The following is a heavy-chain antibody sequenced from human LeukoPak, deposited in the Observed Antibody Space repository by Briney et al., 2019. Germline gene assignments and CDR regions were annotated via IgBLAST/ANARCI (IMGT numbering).Heavy chain of an antibody. CDR2: ISSSSSYV. D-gene: IGHD6-13*01. CDR3: ARAASRAAAGPFDY. J-gene: IGHJ4*02. Sequence: GGSLRLSCAASGFTFSSYSMNWVRQAPGKGLEWVSSISSSSSYVYYADSVKGRFTTSRDNAKNSLYLQMNSLRAEDTAVYYCARAASRAAAGPFDYWGQGTLVTVSS. V-gene: IGHV3-21*01. CDR1: GFTFSSYS.